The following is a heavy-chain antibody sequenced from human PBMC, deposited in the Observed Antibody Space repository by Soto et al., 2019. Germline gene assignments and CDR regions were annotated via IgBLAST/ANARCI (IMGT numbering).Heavy chain of an antibody. Sequence: GASVKVSCKASGYTFTSYSIHWVRQAPGQGLEWIGWINTDNGDAKYSQKFQGRVTVTRDTSATTAYMEVSSLRSEDTAVYYCARDKAYVAYWGRGPWSPSPQ. CDR2: INTDNGDA. J-gene: IGHJ4*02. D-gene: IGHD3-16*01. CDR3: ARDKAYVAY. CDR1: GYTFTSYS. V-gene: IGHV1-3*04.